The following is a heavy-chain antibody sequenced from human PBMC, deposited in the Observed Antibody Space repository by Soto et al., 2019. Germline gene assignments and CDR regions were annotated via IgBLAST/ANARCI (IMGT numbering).Heavy chain of an antibody. D-gene: IGHD2-15*01. Sequence: ASVKVSCKASGYTFTSYDINWVRQATGQGLEGMGWMNPNSGNTGYAQKFQGRVTMTRNTSISTAYMELSSLRSEDTAVYYCASLYCSGGSCYGVGDYWGQGTLVTVSS. J-gene: IGHJ4*02. CDR1: GYTFTSYD. CDR2: MNPNSGNT. CDR3: ASLYCSGGSCYGVGDY. V-gene: IGHV1-8*01.